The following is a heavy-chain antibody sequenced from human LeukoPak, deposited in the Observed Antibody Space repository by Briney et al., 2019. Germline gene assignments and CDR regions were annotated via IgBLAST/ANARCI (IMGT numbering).Heavy chain of an antibody. CDR3: ARGVVIAPQTFDY. Sequence: PSETLSLTCTVSGGSISNYYWSWIRQPPGKGLEWIGYIYDSGSTNYNPSLKSRVTISVDTSKNQFSLKLSSVTAADTAVYYCARGVVIAPQTFDYWGQGTLVTVSS. CDR1: GGSISNYY. CDR2: IYDSGST. D-gene: IGHD2-21*01. V-gene: IGHV4-59*01. J-gene: IGHJ4*02.